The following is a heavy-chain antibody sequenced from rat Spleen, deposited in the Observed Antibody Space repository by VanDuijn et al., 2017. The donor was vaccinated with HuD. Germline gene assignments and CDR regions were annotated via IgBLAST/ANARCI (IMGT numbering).Heavy chain of an antibody. D-gene: IGHD3-1*01. CDR2: ISSGGST. CDR1: GFSLTSNG. Sequence: QVQLKESGPGLVQPSQTLSLTCTVSGFSLTSNGVSWVRQPPGKGLEWIAAISSGGSTYYNSALKSRLSISRDTSKSQVFLKMNSLQTEDTAIYFCTRDSHPYYVMDAWGQGASVTVSS. V-gene: IGHV2S12*01. CDR3: TRDSHPYYVMDA. J-gene: IGHJ4*01.